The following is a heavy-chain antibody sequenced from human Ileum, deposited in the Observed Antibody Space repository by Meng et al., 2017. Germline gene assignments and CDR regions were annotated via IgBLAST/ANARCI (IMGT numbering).Heavy chain of an antibody. CDR1: GFTFSSYW. CDR3: ARSGGYVDY. J-gene: IGHJ4*02. CDR2: IKQDGSEK. V-gene: IGHV3-7*01. D-gene: IGHD2-2*01. Sequence: GEPLKISCAASGFTFSSYWMSWVRQAPGKGLEWVANIKQDGSEKYYVDSVKGRFTISRDNAKNSLYLQMNSLRAEDTAVYYCARSGGYVDYWGQGTLVTVSS.